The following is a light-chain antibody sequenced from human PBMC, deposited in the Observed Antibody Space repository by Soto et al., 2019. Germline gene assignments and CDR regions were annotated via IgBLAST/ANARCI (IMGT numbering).Light chain of an antibody. Sequence: QSALTQPAAVSGSPGQSITISCTGTGSDVGGYNYVSWYQQHPGKAPKLIIYEVNNRPSGVSNRFSASKFGNTASLTISGLQAEDEADYHCSSYSRSSVPVFGGGTKLTVL. CDR2: EVN. J-gene: IGLJ3*02. V-gene: IGLV2-14*01. CDR3: SSYSRSSVPV. CDR1: GSDVGGYNY.